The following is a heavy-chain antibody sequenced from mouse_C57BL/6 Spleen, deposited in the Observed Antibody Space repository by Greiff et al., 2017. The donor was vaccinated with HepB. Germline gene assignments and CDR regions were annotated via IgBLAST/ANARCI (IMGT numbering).Heavy chain of an antibody. D-gene: IGHD2-12*01. CDR1: GYAFSSYW. Sequence: VQLQQSGAELVKPGASVKISCKASGYAFSSYWMNWVKQRPGKGLEWIGQIYPGDGDTNYNGKFKGKATLTADKSPSTAYMQLSSLTSEDSAVYFCARLRRGGYYAMDYWGQGTSVTVSS. J-gene: IGHJ4*01. CDR2: IYPGDGDT. CDR3: ARLRRGGYYAMDY. V-gene: IGHV1-80*01.